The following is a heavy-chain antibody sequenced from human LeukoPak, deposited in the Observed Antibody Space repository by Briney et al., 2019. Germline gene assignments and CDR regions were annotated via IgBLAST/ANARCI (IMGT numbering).Heavy chain of an antibody. CDR3: ARGPSYYYDSSGYALDY. J-gene: IGHJ4*02. V-gene: IGHV1-8*01. CDR1: GYTFTSYV. Sequence: ASLKVSCKASGYTFTSYVINWVRQATGQGLEWMGWMNPNSGNTGYTQRFQGRVTMTRNTSISTAYMELSSLRSEDTAVYYCARGPSYYYDSSGYALDYWVQGTMVAVCS. CDR2: MNPNSGNT. D-gene: IGHD3-22*01.